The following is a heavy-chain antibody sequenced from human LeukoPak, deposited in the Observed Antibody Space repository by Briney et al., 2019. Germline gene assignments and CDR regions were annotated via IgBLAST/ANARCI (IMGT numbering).Heavy chain of an antibody. CDR1: GGSISSYY. D-gene: IGHD3-22*01. J-gene: IGHJ6*03. Sequence: PSETLSLTCTVSGGSISSYYWSWIRQPAGKGLEWIGRIYTSGSTNYSPSLKSRVTISVDTSTNQFSLKLSSVTAADTAVYYCARDSPDSSGSRYYYYYYMDVWGKGTTVTISS. CDR2: IYTSGST. V-gene: IGHV4-4*07. CDR3: ARDSPDSSGSRYYYYYYMDV.